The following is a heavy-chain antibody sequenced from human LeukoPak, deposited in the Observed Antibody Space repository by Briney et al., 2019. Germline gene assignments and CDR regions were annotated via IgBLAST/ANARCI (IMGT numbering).Heavy chain of an antibody. J-gene: IGHJ3*02. Sequence: SETLSLTCTVSGGSISSPISYWGWIRQPPGKGLEWIGEINHSGSTNYNPSLKSRVTISVDTSKNQFSLKLSSVTAADTAVYYCARGLRLHPAAVVAFDIWGQGTMVTVSS. D-gene: IGHD4-23*01. CDR3: ARGLRLHPAAVVAFDI. V-gene: IGHV4-39*07. CDR2: INHSGST. CDR1: GGSISSPISY.